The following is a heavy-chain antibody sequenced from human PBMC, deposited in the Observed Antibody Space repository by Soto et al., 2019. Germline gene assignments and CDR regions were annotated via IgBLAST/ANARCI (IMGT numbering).Heavy chain of an antibody. J-gene: IGHJ4*02. CDR1: GGTFSSYA. Sequence: QVQLVQSGAEVKKPGSSVKVSCKASGGTFSSYAISWVRQAPGQGLEWMGGISPIFGTANYAQKFQGRVTITADESTSTAYMELSSLRSEDTAVYYCARVAGSDYDSSGYFYYWGQGTLVTVSS. CDR2: ISPIFGTA. V-gene: IGHV1-69*01. D-gene: IGHD3-22*01. CDR3: ARVAGSDYDSSGYFYY.